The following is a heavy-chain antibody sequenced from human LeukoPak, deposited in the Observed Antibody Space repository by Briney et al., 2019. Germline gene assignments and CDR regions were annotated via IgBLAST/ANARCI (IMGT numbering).Heavy chain of an antibody. CDR3: ARGEGVRIAVAGTLDY. J-gene: IGHJ4*02. CDR2: INWNGGST. Sequence: GGSLKLSCAASGFTFDDYGMSWVRQAPGKGLEWVSGINWNGGSTGYADSVKGRFTISRDNAKNSLYLQMNSLRAEDTALYYCARGEGVRIAVAGTLDYWGQGTLVTVSS. D-gene: IGHD6-19*01. CDR1: GFTFDDYG. V-gene: IGHV3-20*04.